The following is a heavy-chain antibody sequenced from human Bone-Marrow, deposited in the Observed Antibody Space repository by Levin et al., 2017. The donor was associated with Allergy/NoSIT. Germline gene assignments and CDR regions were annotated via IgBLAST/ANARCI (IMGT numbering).Heavy chain of an antibody. J-gene: IGHJ5*02. CDR3: AKDPGGSGWYTVS. CDR2: ISASGASA. V-gene: IGHV3-23*01. D-gene: IGHD6-19*01. CDR1: GFTFSSFA. Sequence: QTGGSLRLSCAASGFTFSSFAMSWVRQAPGRGLEWVSEISASGASAHYADSVKGRFTASRDNSDPKNTLFLQMDSPTAADTALYYRAKDPGGSGWYTVSWGEGCLVAVSS.